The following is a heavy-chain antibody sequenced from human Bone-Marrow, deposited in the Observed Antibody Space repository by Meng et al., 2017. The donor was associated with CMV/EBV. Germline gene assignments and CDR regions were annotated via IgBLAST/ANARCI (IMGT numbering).Heavy chain of an antibody. Sequence: ASVKVSCKASGYTFTSYDINWVRQATGQGLEWMGWMNPNSGNTGYAQKFQGRVTITRNTSISTAYMELSSLRSEDTAVYYCARSYPRDISYYYGMDVWGQGTTVTVSS. D-gene: IGHD3-16*02. CDR3: ARSYPRDISYYYGMDV. CDR2: MNPNSGNT. J-gene: IGHJ6*02. CDR1: GYTFTSYD. V-gene: IGHV1-8*03.